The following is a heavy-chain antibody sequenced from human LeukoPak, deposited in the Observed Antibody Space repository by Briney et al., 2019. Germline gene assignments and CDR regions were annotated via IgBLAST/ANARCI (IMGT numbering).Heavy chain of an antibody. D-gene: IGHD4-17*01. CDR3: ARSLSTTVTTAFNI. Sequence: GGSLRLSCAASGFTFRSYTMNWVRQAPGKGLEWVSSISSSSSYIYYADSVKGRFTISRDNANNSLYLQMDSLRAEDTAVYYCARSLSTTVTTAFNIWGQGTMVTISS. CDR2: ISSSSSYI. J-gene: IGHJ3*02. CDR1: GFTFRSYT. V-gene: IGHV3-21*01.